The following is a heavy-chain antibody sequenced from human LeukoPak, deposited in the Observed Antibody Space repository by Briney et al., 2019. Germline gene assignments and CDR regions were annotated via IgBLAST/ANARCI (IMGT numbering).Heavy chain of an antibody. Sequence: SETLSLTCTVSGGSISSYYWSWIRQPPGKGLEWIGYIYYSGSTNYNPSLKSRVTISVDTSKNQFSLKLSSVTAADTAVYYCAREDYDIYDDAFDIWGQGTMATVSS. CDR3: AREDYDIYDDAFDI. D-gene: IGHD3-9*01. V-gene: IGHV4-59*01. CDR1: GGSISSYY. J-gene: IGHJ3*02. CDR2: IYYSGST.